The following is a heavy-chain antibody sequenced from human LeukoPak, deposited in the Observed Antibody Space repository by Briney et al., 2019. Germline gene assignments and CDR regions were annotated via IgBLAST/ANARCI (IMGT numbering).Heavy chain of an antibody. CDR2: TCCGDDK. Sequence: SGPTLVNPTQTLTLTCTFSGFSLSTSGVGVGWIRQPPGKALEGLALTCCGDDKHYSPSLKSRLTITKDTSGNQVVLTMTNVDPVDTATYYCARRRLATNPYYFDYWGQGMLVTVSS. CDR1: GFSLSTSGVG. CDR3: ARRRLATNPYYFDY. D-gene: IGHD5-12*01. V-gene: IGHV2-5*02. J-gene: IGHJ4*02.